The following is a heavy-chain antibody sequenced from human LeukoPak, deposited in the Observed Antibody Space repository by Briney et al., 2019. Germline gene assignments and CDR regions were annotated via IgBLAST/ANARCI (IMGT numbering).Heavy chain of an antibody. D-gene: IGHD3-22*01. V-gene: IGHV4-4*02. CDR3: ARGDDYYDSSGYQPIDY. J-gene: IGHJ4*02. Sequence: NSSETLSLTCAVSGGSISSSNWWSWVRQPPGKGLEWIGEIYHSGSTNYNPSLKSRVTISVDKSKNQFSLKLSSVTAADTAVYYCARGDDYYDSSGYQPIDYWGQGTLVTVSS. CDR1: GGSISSSNW. CDR2: IYHSGST.